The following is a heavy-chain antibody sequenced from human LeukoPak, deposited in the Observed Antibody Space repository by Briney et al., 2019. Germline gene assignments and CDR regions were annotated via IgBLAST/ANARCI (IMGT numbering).Heavy chain of an antibody. CDR2: IKQDGTEK. J-gene: IGHJ4*02. CDR3: VRSYDLWTGLESSLDY. V-gene: IGHV3-7*01. Sequence: GGSLRLSCAASGFTLSTYWMNWVRQAPGKGLEWVANIKQDGTEKNYVDSVKGRFTISRDNAKNSLYLQMSALKAEDTAVYYCVRSYDLWTGLESSLDYWGQGTLVTVSS. D-gene: IGHD3-3*01. CDR1: GFTLSTYW.